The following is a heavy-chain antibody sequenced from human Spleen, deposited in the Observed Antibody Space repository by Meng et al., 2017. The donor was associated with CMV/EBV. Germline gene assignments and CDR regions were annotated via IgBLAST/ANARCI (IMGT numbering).Heavy chain of an antibody. D-gene: IGHD5-12*01. J-gene: IGHJ4*02. V-gene: IGHV4-34*01. CDR2: IDHSGNT. CDR1: GGSLSDGF. CDR3: GRAGVWLPNQ. Sequence: ESLKISCAVYGGSLSDGFWTWIRHSPGEGLEWIGEIDHSGNTNYKPSLKSRATMSVDTSKNQFSLKVKSVTAADTAVYYCGRAGVWLPNQWSQGTLVTVSS.